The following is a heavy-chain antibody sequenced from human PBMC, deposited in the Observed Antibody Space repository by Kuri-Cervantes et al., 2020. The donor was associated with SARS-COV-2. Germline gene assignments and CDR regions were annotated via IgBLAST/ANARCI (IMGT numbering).Heavy chain of an antibody. V-gene: IGHV4-59*08. J-gene: IGHJ4*02. D-gene: IGHD2-8*01. Sequence: GSLRLSCTVSGGSISSYYWSWIRQPPGKGLEWIGYIYYSGSTNYNPSLKSRVTISVDTSKNQFSLKLSSVTAADTAVYYCARRRMVYATIDYWGQGTLVTVSS. CDR2: IYYSGST. CDR1: GGSISSYY. CDR3: ARRRMVYATIDY.